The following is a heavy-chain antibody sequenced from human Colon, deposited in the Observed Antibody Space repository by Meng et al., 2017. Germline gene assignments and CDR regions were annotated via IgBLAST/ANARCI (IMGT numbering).Heavy chain of an antibody. V-gene: IGHV3-74*01. D-gene: IGHD3-10*01. J-gene: IGHJ4*02. CDR1: GFTFRTSW. CDR3: GDITSDY. CDR2: INGDGIRR. Sequence: EVQLVESGGGLVKPGGSLRLACTASGFTFRTSWMEWVRQVPGKGLMWVSFINGDGIRREYADSVKGRFTISRDNAKNILYLQMNGLRVEDTALYYCGDITSDYWGQGTLVTVSS.